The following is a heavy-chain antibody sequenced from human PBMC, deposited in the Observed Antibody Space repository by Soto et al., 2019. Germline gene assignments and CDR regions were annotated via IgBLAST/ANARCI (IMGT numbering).Heavy chain of an antibody. CDR3: ARSQGSSTSLEIYYYYYYGMDV. J-gene: IGHJ6*02. D-gene: IGHD2-2*01. CDR2: IIPIPGTA. V-gene: IGHV1-69*01. CDR1: GGTFSSYA. Sequence: QVQLVQSGAEVQKPGSSVKVSCKASGGTFSSYAISWVRQAPGQGLEWMGGIIPIPGTANYAQKFQGRVTITADESTGTAYMELSSLRSEDTAVYYCARSQGSSTSLEIYYYYYYGMDVWGQGTTVTVSS.